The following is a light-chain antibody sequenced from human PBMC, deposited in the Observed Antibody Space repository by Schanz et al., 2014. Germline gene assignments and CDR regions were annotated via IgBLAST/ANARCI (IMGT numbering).Light chain of an antibody. J-gene: IGKJ1*01. V-gene: IGKV1-5*01. Sequence: DMQMTQSPSTLSASVGDRVTITCRASQSIGTWLAWYQQRPGKAPKLLIYLASTLDTGVPSRFSGSGSGTEFTLTIDSLQPDDFATYYCQHAWTFGQGTKVEVK. CDR3: QHAWT. CDR2: LAS. CDR1: QSIGTW.